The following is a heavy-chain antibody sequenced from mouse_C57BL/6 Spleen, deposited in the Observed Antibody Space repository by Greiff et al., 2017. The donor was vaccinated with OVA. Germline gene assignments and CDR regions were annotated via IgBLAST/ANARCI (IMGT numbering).Heavy chain of an antibody. J-gene: IGHJ1*03. CDR2: ITPTDGGT. D-gene: IGHD2-4*01. Sequence: EVQLQQSGPELVKPGASVKLPCKASGYTFTVYNMDWVKQSPGQSLEWIGDITPTDGGTIYNQKFKGKATLTVDKSSSTAYMELRSLTSQDTAVYYCARRGYYYDYDGNWYFDDWGTGTTVTVSS. V-gene: IGHV1-18*01. CDR3: ARRGYYYDYDGNWYFDD. CDR1: GYTFTVYN.